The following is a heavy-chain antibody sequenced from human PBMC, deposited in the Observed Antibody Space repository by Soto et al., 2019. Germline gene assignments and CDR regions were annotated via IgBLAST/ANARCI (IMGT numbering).Heavy chain of an antibody. CDR3: SRGPPMVLRPYYCYAMDV. CDR2: IIHILGIA. V-gene: IGHV1-69*02. J-gene: IGHJ6*02. Sequence: QVQLVQSGAEVKKPGSSVKVSCKASGGTFSSYTISWVRQAPGQGLEWMGRIIHILGIANYAQKFQGRVTITADKSTSTAYMELSSLRSEDTAVYYCSRGPPMVLRPYYCYAMDVWGQGTTVNVSS. CDR1: GGTFSSYT. D-gene: IGHD3-10*01.